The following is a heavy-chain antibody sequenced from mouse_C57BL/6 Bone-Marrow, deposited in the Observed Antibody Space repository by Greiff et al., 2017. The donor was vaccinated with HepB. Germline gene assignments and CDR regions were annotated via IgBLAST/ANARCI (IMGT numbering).Heavy chain of an antibody. CDR1: GFTFSDYG. D-gene: IGHD2-4*01. V-gene: IGHV5-15*04. CDR3: ARRNDYDDPYWYFDV. J-gene: IGHJ1*03. Sequence: DVHLVESGGGLVQPGGSLKLSCAASGFTFSDYGMAWVRQAPRKGPEWVAFISNLAYSIYYADTVTGRFTISRENAKNTLYLEMSSLRSEDTAMYYCARRNDYDDPYWYFDVWGTGTTVTVSS. CDR2: ISNLAYSI.